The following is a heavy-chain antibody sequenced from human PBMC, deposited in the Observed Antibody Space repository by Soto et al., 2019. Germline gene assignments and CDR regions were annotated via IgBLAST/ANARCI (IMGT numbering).Heavy chain of an antibody. D-gene: IGHD3-10*01. CDR1: GFTFGDYA. J-gene: IGHJ4*02. CDR2: IRSKAYGGTT. CDR3: TSILLWLGDAPASNFDY. V-gene: IGHV3-49*03. Sequence: PGGSLRLSCTASGFTFGDYAMSWFRQAPGKGLEWVGFIRSKAYGGTTEYAASVKGRFTISRDDSKSIAYLQMNSLKTEDTAVYYCTSILLWLGDAPASNFDYWGQGTLVTVSS.